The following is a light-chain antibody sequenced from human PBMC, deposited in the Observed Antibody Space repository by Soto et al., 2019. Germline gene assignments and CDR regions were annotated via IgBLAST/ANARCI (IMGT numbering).Light chain of an antibody. CDR1: SSNIGSKT. CDR3: AAWDASLNGDV. Sequence: QSVLTQPPSASGTPGQRVTISCSGSSSNIGSKTVNWYQQLPGTVPKLLIYNSYQRPSGVPDRFSGSKSGTSASLAISGLQSEYEADYYSAAWDASLNGDVFGPGTKLTVL. J-gene: IGLJ1*01. V-gene: IGLV1-44*01. CDR2: NSY.